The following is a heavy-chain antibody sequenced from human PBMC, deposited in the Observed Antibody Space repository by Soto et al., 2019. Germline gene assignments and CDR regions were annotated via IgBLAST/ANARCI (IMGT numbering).Heavy chain of an antibody. D-gene: IGHD6-19*01. CDR3: AIAAGPDAFDI. CDR1: GYTFTSYY. CDR2: INPSGGST. Sequence: ASVKVSCKASGYTFTSYYMHWVRQAPGQGLEWMGIINPSGGSTSYAQKFQGRVTMTRDTSTSTVYMELSSLRSEGTAVYYCAIAAGPDAFDIWGQGTMVTVSS. V-gene: IGHV1-46*01. J-gene: IGHJ3*02.